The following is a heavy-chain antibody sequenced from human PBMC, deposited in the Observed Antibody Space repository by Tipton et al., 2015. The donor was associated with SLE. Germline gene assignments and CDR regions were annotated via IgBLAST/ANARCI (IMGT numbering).Heavy chain of an antibody. CDR1: GFTFSNYA. Sequence: SLRLSCAASGFTFSNYAMHWVRQAPGKGLEWVAVISYDGSNKYYADSVKGRFTISRDNSKNTLYLQMNSLRAEDTAVYYCAAQLVLYYYGMDVWGQGTTVTVPS. CDR2: ISYDGSNK. J-gene: IGHJ6*02. D-gene: IGHD6-13*01. CDR3: AAQLVLYYYGMDV. V-gene: IGHV3-30*04.